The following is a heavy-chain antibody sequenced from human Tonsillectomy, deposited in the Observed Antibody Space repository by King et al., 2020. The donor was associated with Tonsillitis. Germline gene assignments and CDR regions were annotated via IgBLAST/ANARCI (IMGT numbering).Heavy chain of an antibody. CDR1: GYTFTSYY. J-gene: IGHJ1*01. V-gene: IGHV1-46*01. D-gene: IGHD6-13*01. Sequence: QLVQSGAEVKKPGASVKVSCKASGYTFTSYYMHWVRQAPGQGLEWMGIINPSGGSTSYAQKFQGRVTMTRDRSTSTVYMELSSLRSEDTAVYYCAQQLVEQYFQHWGQGTLVTVSS. CDR3: AQQLVEQYFQH. CDR2: INPSGGST.